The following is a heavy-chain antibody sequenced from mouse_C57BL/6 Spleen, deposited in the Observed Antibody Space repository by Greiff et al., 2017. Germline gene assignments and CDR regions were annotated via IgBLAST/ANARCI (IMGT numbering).Heavy chain of an antibody. D-gene: IGHD1-1*01. CDR3: ASWGVVATDSAMDY. V-gene: IGHV1-82*01. CDR1: GYAFSSSW. Sequence: QVQLQQSGPELVKPGASVKISCKASGYAFSSSWMNWVKQRPGKGLEWIGRIYPGDGDTNYNGKFKGKATLTADKSSSTAYMQLSSLTSEDSAVYFCASWGVVATDSAMDYWGQGTSVTVSS. CDR2: IYPGDGDT. J-gene: IGHJ4*01.